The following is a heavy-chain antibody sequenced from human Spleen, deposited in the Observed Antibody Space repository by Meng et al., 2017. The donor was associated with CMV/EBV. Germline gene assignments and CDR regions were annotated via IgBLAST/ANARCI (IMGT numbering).Heavy chain of an antibody. J-gene: IGHJ1*01. Sequence: YTFTSYSLHWVRQAPRRRLEWMGIVNPSGGTASYAQNFQGRVTMTRDTSASTVYMELSSLRSEDTAVYYCARERTYSGYDPEYFLHWGQGSLVTVSS. CDR1: YTFTSYS. D-gene: IGHD5-12*01. CDR2: VNPSGGTA. V-gene: IGHV1-46*01. CDR3: ARERTYSGYDPEYFLH.